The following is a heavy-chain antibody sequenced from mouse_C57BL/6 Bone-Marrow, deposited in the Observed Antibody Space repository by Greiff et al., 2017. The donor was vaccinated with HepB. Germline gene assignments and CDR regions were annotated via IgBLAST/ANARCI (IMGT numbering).Heavy chain of an antibody. J-gene: IGHJ3*01. D-gene: IGHD1-1*01. CDR1: GYAFSSSW. CDR3: AREGAYYCWFAY. V-gene: IGHV1-82*01. Sequence: VQLQQSGPELVKPGASVKISCKASGYAFSSSWMNWVKQRPGKGLEWIGRIYPGDGDTNYNQKFKGKSTLTVDKSSSTAYMQLSSLTSEDSAVYYCAREGAYYCWFAYWGQGTLVTVSA. CDR2: IYPGDGDT.